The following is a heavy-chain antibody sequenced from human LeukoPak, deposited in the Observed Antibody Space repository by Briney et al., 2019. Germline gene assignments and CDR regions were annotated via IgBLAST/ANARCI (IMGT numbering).Heavy chain of an antibody. CDR1: EFTVSSNY. Sequence: PGGSLRLSCAASEFTVSSNYMSWVRQAPGKGLEWVSVIYSRGDTYYADSVKGRFTISRDDSKNTLYLQMNSLRAEDTAVYYCAKHGTYYDFWSGQYYFDYWGQGTLVTVSS. CDR2: IYSRGDT. CDR3: AKHGTYYDFWSGQYYFDY. D-gene: IGHD3-3*01. V-gene: IGHV3-66*04. J-gene: IGHJ4*02.